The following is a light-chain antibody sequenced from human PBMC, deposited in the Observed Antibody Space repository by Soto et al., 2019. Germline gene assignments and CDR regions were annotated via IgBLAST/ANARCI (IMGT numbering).Light chain of an antibody. Sequence: EIVLTQSPGTLSLSPGERATLSCRASQSVSSSYLAWYQQKPSQAPRLLIYGASSRATGIPDRFSGSGSGTDFTLTISRLEPEDFAVYYCQQYGSSFGQGTKVEIK. CDR3: QQYGSS. J-gene: IGKJ1*01. CDR2: GAS. V-gene: IGKV3-20*01. CDR1: QSVSSSY.